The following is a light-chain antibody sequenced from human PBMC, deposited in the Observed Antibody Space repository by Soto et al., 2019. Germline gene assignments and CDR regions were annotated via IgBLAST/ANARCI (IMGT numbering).Light chain of an antibody. CDR3: QVWDSSTVV. CDR2: RDS. J-gene: IGLJ2*01. CDR1: NIESLN. V-gene: IGLV3-9*01. Sequence: SYELTQPISVSVALGQTARVTCGGDNIESLNVHWYQQKPGQAPVLVIYRDSNRPSGIPERFSGFNSGNTATLTVSRAQAGDEADYFCQVWDSSTVVFGGGTKLTVL.